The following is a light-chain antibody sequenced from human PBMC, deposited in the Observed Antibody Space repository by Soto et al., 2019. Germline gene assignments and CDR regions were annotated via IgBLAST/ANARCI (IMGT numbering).Light chain of an antibody. CDR2: GNS. J-gene: IGLJ2*01. CDR3: QSYDSSLSSSVV. Sequence: QPVLTQPPSVSGAPGQRVTISCTGSSSNIGAGYDVHWYRQLPGTAPKLLIYGNSNRPSGVSDRFSGSKSGTSASLAITGLQAEDEADYYCQSYDSSLSSSVVFGGGTKLTVL. CDR1: SSNIGAGYD. V-gene: IGLV1-40*01.